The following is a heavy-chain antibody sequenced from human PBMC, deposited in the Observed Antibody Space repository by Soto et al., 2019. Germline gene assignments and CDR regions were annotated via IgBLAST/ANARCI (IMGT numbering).Heavy chain of an antibody. CDR2: INSDGSST. J-gene: IGHJ4*02. D-gene: IGHD3-9*01. CDR3: AREYYGVLTGYYNDF. CDR1: GFTFSSYW. V-gene: IGHV3-74*01. Sequence: LRLSCAASGFTFSSYWMHWVRQAPGKGLVWVSRINSDGSSTSYADSASGRFIISRDNDANILYLQMSSLRAEDTAVYYCAREYYGVLTGYYNDFWGQGTLVTVSS.